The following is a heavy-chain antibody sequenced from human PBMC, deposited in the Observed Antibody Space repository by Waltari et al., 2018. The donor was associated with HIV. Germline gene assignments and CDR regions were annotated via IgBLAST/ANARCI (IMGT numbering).Heavy chain of an antibody. V-gene: IGHV4-61*02. CDR2: IYTSGST. J-gene: IGHJ3*02. CDR1: GGSISSGSYY. CDR3: ARDVFGYDSSGYYYRDAFDI. Sequence: QVQLQESGPGLVKPSQTLSLTCTVSGGSISSGSYYWSWIRQPAGKGLEWIGRIYTSGSTNYNPSLKSRVTISVDTSKNQFSLKLSSVTAADTAVYYCARDVFGYDSSGYYYRDAFDIWGQGTMVTVSS. D-gene: IGHD3-22*01.